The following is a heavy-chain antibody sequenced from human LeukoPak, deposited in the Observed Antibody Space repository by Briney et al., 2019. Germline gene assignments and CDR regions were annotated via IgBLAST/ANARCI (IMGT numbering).Heavy chain of an antibody. J-gene: IGHJ3*02. CDR1: GDSINNYY. CDR3: ARYRNEALFAFDI. Sequence: KPSETLSLTYTVSGDSINNYYWSWIRQPPGKGLEWIGYIYYSGSTNYNPSLKSRVTISVDTSKNQFSLKLNSVTAADTAVYYCARYRNEALFAFDIWGQGTMVTVSS. CDR2: IYYSGST. D-gene: IGHD1-14*01. V-gene: IGHV4-59*13.